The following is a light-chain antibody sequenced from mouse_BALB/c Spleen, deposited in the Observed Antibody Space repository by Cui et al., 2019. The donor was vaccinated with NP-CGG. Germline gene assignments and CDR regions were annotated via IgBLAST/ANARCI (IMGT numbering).Light chain of an antibody. J-gene: IGLJ1*01. Sequence: QAVVTQESALTTSTGETVTLTCRSSTGAVTTSNYANWVQEKPDHLFTGLIGGTNNRAPGVPARFSGSLIGDKAALTITGAHTEDEAIYFCALWYSNHWVFGGGTKLTVL. CDR3: ALWYSNHWV. CDR1: TGAVTTSNY. V-gene: IGLV1*01. CDR2: GTN.